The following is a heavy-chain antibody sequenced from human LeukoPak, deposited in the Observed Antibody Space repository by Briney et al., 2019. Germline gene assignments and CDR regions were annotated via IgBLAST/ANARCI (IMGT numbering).Heavy chain of an antibody. Sequence: ASVKVSCKASGGTFNTYAISWVRQAPGQGLEWMGGIIPAFATGNYAQKFQGRVSLTADESTSTFYVDLKSLTSEDTALYFCAMGDEDYGKSGYYHTDFWGQGTLVTVSS. V-gene: IGHV1-69*13. CDR2: IIPAFATG. CDR3: AMGDEDYGKSGYYHTDF. CDR1: GGTFNTYA. D-gene: IGHD3-22*01. J-gene: IGHJ4*02.